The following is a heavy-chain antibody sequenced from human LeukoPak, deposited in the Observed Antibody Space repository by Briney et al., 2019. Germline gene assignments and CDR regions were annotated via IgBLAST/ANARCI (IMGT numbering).Heavy chain of an antibody. CDR3: ARESGYSSSSFDY. V-gene: IGHV4-38-2*02. J-gene: IGHJ4*02. CDR1: GHSISSGYY. CDR2: IYHSGST. Sequence: SETLSLTCTVSGHSISSGYYWGWIRQPPWKGLEWIGSIYHSGSTYYNPSLKSRVTISVDTSKNQFSLKLSSVTAADTAVYYCARESGYSSSSFDYWGQGTLVTVSS. D-gene: IGHD6-6*01.